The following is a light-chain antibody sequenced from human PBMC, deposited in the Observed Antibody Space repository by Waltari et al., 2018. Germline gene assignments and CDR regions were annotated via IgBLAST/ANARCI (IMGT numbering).Light chain of an antibody. CDR2: GAS. J-gene: IGKJ2*03. CDR1: QSVGTY. Sequence: EVVMTQSPATLSLSPGETATLSCRASQSVGTYLAWYQQRPGQAPKLLVHGASFRATGSSDRFSGSGSRTHFTLTINSLEPGDVGVYYCQQYSDLMYSFGQGTRLEIK. V-gene: IGKV3-11*01. CDR3: QQYSDLMYS.